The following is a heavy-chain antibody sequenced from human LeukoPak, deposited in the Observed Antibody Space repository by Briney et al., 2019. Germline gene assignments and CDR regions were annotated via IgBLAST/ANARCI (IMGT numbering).Heavy chain of an antibody. CDR3: GLGYCSGGSCYHIDY. Sequence: GGSLRLSCAASGFTFSSYGMHWVRQAPGKGLEWVAVISYDGSNKYYADSVKGRFTISRDNSKNTLYLQMNSLRAEDTAVYYCGLGYCSGGSCYHIDYWGQGTLVTVSS. CDR2: ISYDGSNK. D-gene: IGHD2-15*01. J-gene: IGHJ4*02. CDR1: GFTFSSYG. V-gene: IGHV3-30*03.